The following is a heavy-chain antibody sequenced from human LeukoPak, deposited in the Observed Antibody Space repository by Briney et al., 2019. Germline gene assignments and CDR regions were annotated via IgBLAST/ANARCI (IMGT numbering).Heavy chain of an antibody. CDR3: ARASITYYYDSSALE. D-gene: IGHD3-22*01. Sequence: SETLSLTCTVSGGSISSGSYYWSWIRQPAGKGLEWIGRIYTSGSTNYNPSLKSRVTISVDTSKNQFSLKLSPVTAADTAVYYCARASITYYYDSSALEWGQGTLVTVSS. V-gene: IGHV4-61*02. CDR1: GGSISSGSYY. J-gene: IGHJ4*02. CDR2: IYTSGST.